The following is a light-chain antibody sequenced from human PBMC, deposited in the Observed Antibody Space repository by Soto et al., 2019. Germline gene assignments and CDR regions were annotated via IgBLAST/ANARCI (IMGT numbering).Light chain of an antibody. CDR1: QSVSSTY. V-gene: IGKV3-20*01. J-gene: IGKJ1*01. CDR3: QQHGGSLV. CDR2: STS. Sequence: IVLTQSPGTLSLSPGERATLSCRASQSVSSTYLAWYQQKPGQAPRLLIYSTSNRATGIPDRFIGSGSGTDFTLTISRLEPEDFAVYFCQQHGGSLVFRQGTKVESK.